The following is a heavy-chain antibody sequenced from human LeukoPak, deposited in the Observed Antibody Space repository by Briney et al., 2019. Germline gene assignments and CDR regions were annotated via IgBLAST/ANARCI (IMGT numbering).Heavy chain of an antibody. V-gene: IGHV4-59*08. J-gene: IGHJ4*02. CDR2: VYYTGST. CDR3: ARFNLGYPPFY. Sequence: SETLSLTCTVSGGSIRGNYWSWIRQPPGKGLEWIGHVYYTGSTNYNPSLMSRITISVDTSKNQFSLKLSSVTAADTAVYFCARFNLGYPPFYWGQGTLVTVSS. D-gene: IGHD5-12*01. CDR1: GGSIRGNY.